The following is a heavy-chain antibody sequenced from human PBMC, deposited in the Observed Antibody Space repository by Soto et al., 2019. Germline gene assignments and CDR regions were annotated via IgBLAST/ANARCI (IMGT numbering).Heavy chain of an antibody. V-gene: IGHV3-30-3*01. J-gene: IGHJ6*02. Sequence: GGSLRLSCAASGFTFSSYAMHWVRQAPGKGLEWVAVISYDGSNKYYADSVKGRFTISRDNSKNTLYLQMNSLRAEDTAVYYCARVLRENWNSQGYYYGMDVWGQGTTVTVSS. CDR1: GFTFSSYA. CDR2: ISYDGSNK. CDR3: ARVLRENWNSQGYYYGMDV. D-gene: IGHD1-7*01.